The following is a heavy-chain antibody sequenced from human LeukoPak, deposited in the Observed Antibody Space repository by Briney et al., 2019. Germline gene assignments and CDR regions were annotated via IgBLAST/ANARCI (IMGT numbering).Heavy chain of an antibody. J-gene: IGHJ6*04. Sequence: SVKVSCKASGGTFSSYAISWVGQAPGQGLEWMGRIIPIFGTANYAQKFQGRVTITTDESTSTAYMELSSLRSEDTAVYYCARLRENWSGWGTTTGDVWGKGTTVTVSS. V-gene: IGHV1-69*05. D-gene: IGHD3-3*01. CDR2: IIPIFGTA. CDR3: ARLRENWSGWGTTTGDV. CDR1: GGTFSSYA.